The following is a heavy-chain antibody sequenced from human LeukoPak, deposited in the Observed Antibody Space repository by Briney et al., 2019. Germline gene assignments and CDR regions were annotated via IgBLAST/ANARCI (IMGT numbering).Heavy chain of an antibody. V-gene: IGHV1-24*01. CDR1: GYTLTELS. CDR2: FDPEDGET. J-gene: IGHJ4*02. D-gene: IGHD1-26*01. CDR3: ATGYSGSYCSDY. Sequence: ASVKVSCKVSGYTLTELSMHWVRQAPGKGLEWMGGFDPEDGETIYAQKFQGRVTMTEDTSTDTAYMELSSLRSEDTAVYCCATGYSGSYCSDYWGQGTLVTVSS.